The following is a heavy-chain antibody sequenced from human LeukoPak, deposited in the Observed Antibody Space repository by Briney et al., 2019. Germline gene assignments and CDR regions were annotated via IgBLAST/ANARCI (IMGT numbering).Heavy chain of an antibody. D-gene: IGHD4-17*01. Sequence: GGSLRLSCAASGFTFRSYGMHWVRQAPGKGLEWVAFIRYDGNNKYYADSVKGRFTIFRDNSKNTLYLQMNSLRAEDTAVYYCARVVDHDYGDYYLDYWGQGTLVTVSS. V-gene: IGHV3-30*02. CDR2: IRYDGNNK. CDR1: GFTFRSYG. CDR3: ARVVDHDYGDYYLDY. J-gene: IGHJ4*02.